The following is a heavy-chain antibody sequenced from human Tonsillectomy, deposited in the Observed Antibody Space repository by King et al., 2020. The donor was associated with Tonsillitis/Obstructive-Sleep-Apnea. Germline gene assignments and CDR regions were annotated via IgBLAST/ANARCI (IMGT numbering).Heavy chain of an antibody. CDR2: IKQDGSEK. CDR1: GFTFSSYW. J-gene: IGHJ6*03. V-gene: IGHV3-7*04. Sequence: VQLVESGGGLVQPGGTLRLSCAASGFTFSSYWMSWVRQAPGKGLEWVANIKQDGSEKYYVDSVKGRFTISRDNAKNSLYLQMNSLRAEDTAVYYCARDASYYDSWSGYPRYYYYMDVWGKGTTVTVSS. D-gene: IGHD3-3*01. CDR3: ARDASYYDSWSGYPRYYYYMDV.